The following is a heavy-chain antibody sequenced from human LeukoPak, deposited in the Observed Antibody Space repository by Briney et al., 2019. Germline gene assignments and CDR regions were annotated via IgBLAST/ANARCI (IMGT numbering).Heavy chain of an antibody. V-gene: IGHV3-30*18. CDR2: ISYDGSNK. Sequence: GGSLRLSCAACGFTFSSYGTHWVRQAPGKGLEWVAVISYDGSNKYYADSVKGRFTISRDNSKNTLYLQMNSLRAEDTAVYYCAKGDSSSSGYYYYGLDVWGQGTTVTVSS. D-gene: IGHD6-6*01. J-gene: IGHJ6*02. CDR1: GFTFSSYG. CDR3: AKGDSSSSGYYYYGLDV.